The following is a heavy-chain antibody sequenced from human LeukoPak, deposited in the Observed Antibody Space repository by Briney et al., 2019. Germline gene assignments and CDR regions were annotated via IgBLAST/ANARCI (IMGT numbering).Heavy chain of an antibody. CDR1: GFTFSSYA. CDR2: ISGSTSTI. V-gene: IGHV3-48*02. CDR3: ARDHNWGLDY. D-gene: IGHD7-27*01. J-gene: IGHJ4*02. Sequence: PGGPLRLSCAASGFTFSSYAMSWVRQAPGKGLERLSYISGSTSTIYYADSVKGRFTVSRDNAKNSLYLQMNSLRDEDTAVYFCARDHNWGLDYWGQGTPVTVSS.